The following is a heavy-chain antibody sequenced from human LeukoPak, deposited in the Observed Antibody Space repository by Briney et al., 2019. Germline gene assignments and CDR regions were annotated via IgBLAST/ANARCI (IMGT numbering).Heavy chain of an antibody. J-gene: IGHJ6*02. CDR2: ISWNSGSI. Sequence: PGGSLRLSCAASRFTFDDYAMHWVRQAPGKGLGWVSGISWNSGSIGYADSVKGRFTISRDNAKNSLYLQMNSLRAEDTALYYCAKEDSIAAAALDEYYYYYYGMDVWGQGTTVTVSS. CDR1: RFTFDDYA. CDR3: AKEDSIAAAALDEYYYYYYGMDV. V-gene: IGHV3-9*01. D-gene: IGHD6-13*01.